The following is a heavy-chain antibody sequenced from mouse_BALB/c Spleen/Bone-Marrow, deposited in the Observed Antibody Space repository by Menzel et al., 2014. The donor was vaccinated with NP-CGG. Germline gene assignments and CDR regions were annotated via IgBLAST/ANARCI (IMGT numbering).Heavy chain of an antibody. J-gene: IGHJ4*01. Sequence: VKLMESGGGLVKVGESLKLSCAASGFTFSTYYMSWVRQTPEKRLELVAAIYTNDGSTYYPDTVKGRFAISRDNAKNTLYLQMSSLKSEDTALYYCARRAFYALDYWGQGTSVTVSS. CDR3: ARRAFYALDY. CDR2: IYTNDGST. CDR1: GFTFSTYY. V-gene: IGHV5-6-2*01.